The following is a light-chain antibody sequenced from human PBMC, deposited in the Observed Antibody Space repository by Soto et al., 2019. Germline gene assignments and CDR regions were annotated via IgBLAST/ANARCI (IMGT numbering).Light chain of an antibody. CDR2: DAS. V-gene: IGKV1-5*01. CDR3: LQDFKYPRT. CDR1: QSISSW. J-gene: IGKJ1*01. Sequence: DIQMPQSPSTLSASVGESVTITCRASQSISSWLAWYQQKPGKAPKLLIYDASSLESGVPSRFSGSGSGTEFTLTISSLQPDDFATYYCLQDFKYPRTFGQGTKVDI.